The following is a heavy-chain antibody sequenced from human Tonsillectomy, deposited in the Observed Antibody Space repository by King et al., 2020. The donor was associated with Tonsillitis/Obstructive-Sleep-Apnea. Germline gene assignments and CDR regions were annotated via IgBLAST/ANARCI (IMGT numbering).Heavy chain of an antibody. V-gene: IGHV3-7*01. J-gene: IGHJ3*02. D-gene: IGHD6-13*01. CDR2: IKEDGSEK. CDR1: GFTFNSDW. Sequence: VQLVESGGGLVQPGGSLRLSCAASGFTFNSDWMTWVRQAPGKGLEWVANIKEDGSEKNYVDSVKGRFTISRDNTKNSLYLQMNTLRAEDTAVYYCVRDRSPVRRTTWYDAFDIWGQGTMVTVSS. CDR3: VRDRSPVRRTTWYDAFDI.